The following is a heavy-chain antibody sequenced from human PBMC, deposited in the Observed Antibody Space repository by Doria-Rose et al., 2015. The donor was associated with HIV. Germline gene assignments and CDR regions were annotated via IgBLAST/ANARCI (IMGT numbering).Heavy chain of an antibody. CDR1: GFSFESYA. V-gene: IGHV3-9*01. CDR2: ISWDSGAN. D-gene: IGHD3-3*01. Sequence: VQLVESGGGLVQPGRSLRLSCVGSGFSFESYAMHWVRLAPGKGLEWVAGISWDSGANGNADSVAGRFTISRDNAKKSVYLEMRSLRPEDTAFYYCAKAPIIGPKDYFYMDVWGKGTSVTVSS. J-gene: IGHJ6*03. CDR3: AKAPIIGPKDYFYMDV.